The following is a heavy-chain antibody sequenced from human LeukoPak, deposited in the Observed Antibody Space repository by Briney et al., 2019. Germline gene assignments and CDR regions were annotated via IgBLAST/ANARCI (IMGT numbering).Heavy chain of an antibody. Sequence: PGGSLRLSCAASGFTFSSYWMSWVRQAPGKGLEWVSDIGGSGGGTYYADSVKGRFTISRDSFKNTLYLQMNSLTPEDTALYYCAKDLYGSYAMDVWGQGTTVTVSS. CDR1: GFTFSSYW. CDR3: AKDLYGSYAMDV. CDR2: IGGSGGGT. D-gene: IGHD4-17*01. J-gene: IGHJ6*02. V-gene: IGHV3-23*01.